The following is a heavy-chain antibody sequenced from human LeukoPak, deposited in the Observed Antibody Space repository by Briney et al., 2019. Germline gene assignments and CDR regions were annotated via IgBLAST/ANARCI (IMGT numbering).Heavy chain of an antibody. V-gene: IGHV3-74*03. CDR3: VREGRVSGYDFDC. CDR1: GFTFSSYW. CDR2: INSDGSSI. J-gene: IGHJ4*02. Sequence: GGSLRLSCAASGFTFSSYWMHWVRQAPGKGLMWVSRINSDGSSITYADSVKGRFTISRDNAKSTLYLQMNSLRVEDTAVYYCVREGRVSGYDFDCWGQGTLVTVSS. D-gene: IGHD5-12*01.